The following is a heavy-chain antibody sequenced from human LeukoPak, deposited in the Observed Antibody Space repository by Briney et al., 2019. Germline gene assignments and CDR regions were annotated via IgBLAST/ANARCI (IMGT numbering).Heavy chain of an antibody. V-gene: IGHV1-8*03. D-gene: IGHD6-19*01. Sequence: ASVKVSCKASEYTFTSYDINWVRQATGQGLEWMGWMNPNSGNTGYAQKFQGRVTITRNTSISTAYMELSSLRSEDTAVYYCARAVAGNYYYYYMDVWGKGTTVTVSS. CDR1: EYTFTSYD. J-gene: IGHJ6*03. CDR2: MNPNSGNT. CDR3: ARAVAGNYYYYYMDV.